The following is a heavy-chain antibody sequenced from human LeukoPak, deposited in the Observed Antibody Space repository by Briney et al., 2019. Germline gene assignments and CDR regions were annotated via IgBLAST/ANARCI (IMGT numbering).Heavy chain of an antibody. J-gene: IGHJ3*02. V-gene: IGHV4-59*08. CDR3: ARHCASGTCAFDI. D-gene: IGHD6-13*01. CDR1: GGSISTYY. Sequence: SETLSLTCTVSGGSISTYYWSWIRQPPGRGLEWIGYIYFTGSTNYNPSLQSRVTISVDTSKNQFSLKLTSVTAADTAVCYCARHCASGTCAFDIWGQGTMVTVSS. CDR2: IYFTGST.